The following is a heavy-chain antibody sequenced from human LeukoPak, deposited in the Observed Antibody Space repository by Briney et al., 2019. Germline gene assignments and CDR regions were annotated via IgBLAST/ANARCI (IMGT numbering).Heavy chain of an antibody. CDR3: AKDRPEDIVVVPAAKLYWYFDL. V-gene: IGHV3-33*06. Sequence: QPGRSLRLSCAASGFTFSSYGMHWVRQAPGKGLEWVAVIWYDGSNKYYADSVKGRFTISRDNSKNTLYLQMNSLRAEDTAVYYCAKDRPEDIVVVPAAKLYWYFDLWGRGTLVTVSS. CDR1: GFTFSSYG. J-gene: IGHJ2*01. D-gene: IGHD2-2*01. CDR2: IWYDGSNK.